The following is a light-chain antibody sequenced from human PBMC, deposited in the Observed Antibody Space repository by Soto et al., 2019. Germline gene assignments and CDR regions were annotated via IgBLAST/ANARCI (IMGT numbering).Light chain of an antibody. CDR1: SSNVGAGYD. J-gene: IGLJ2*01. V-gene: IGLV1-40*01. Sequence: QSVLTQPPSVSGAPGQRVTISCTGSSSNVGAGYDVHWYQQLPGTAPKLLMYGDSNRPSGVPDRFSGSKSGTSASLAITGLQAEDEADYYCQSYDGSLSGVVFGGGTQLTVL. CDR2: GDS. CDR3: QSYDGSLSGVV.